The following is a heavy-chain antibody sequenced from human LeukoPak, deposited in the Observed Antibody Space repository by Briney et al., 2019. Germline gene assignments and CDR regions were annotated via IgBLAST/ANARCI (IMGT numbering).Heavy chain of an antibody. Sequence: SETPSLTCIVSGGSISSIGYYWGWIRQPPGKGLEWIGSVYYSGSTFYNPSLKSRVTTSVDTSKSQFSLKLNSMTAADTAVYYCARGYCSGGSCYWGDYWGRGALVTVSS. CDR2: VYYSGST. D-gene: IGHD2-15*01. CDR3: ARGYCSGGSCYWGDY. CDR1: GGSISSIGYY. V-gene: IGHV4-39*01. J-gene: IGHJ4*02.